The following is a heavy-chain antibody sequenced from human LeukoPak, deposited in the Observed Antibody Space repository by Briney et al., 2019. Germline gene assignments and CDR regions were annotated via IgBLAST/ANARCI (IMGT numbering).Heavy chain of an antibody. CDR1: GFTFSAYA. V-gene: IGHV3-23*01. Sequence: PGGSLRLSCEASGFTFSAYAMTWVRHAPGKGLEWVSSIGSDNKPPHSEYVKGRFAISRDNSKRMLFLQLNSLRSEDTALYYCARDLHYYVVMDVWGQGTTVTVSS. J-gene: IGHJ6*02. CDR3: ARDLHYYVVMDV. CDR2: IGSDNKP. D-gene: IGHD3-10*02.